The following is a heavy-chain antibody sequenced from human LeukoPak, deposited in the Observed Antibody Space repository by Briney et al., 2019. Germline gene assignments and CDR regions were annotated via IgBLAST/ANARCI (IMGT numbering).Heavy chain of an antibody. V-gene: IGHV3-74*01. CDR3: ARILDDY. J-gene: IGHJ4*02. Sequence: QPGGSLRLSCAASGLTFSGCWMHWVRQAPGKGLVWVSRINSDGSTTSYADSVKGRFTISRDNAKNTLYLKINSLRAEDTAVYYCARILDDYWGQGTLVTVSS. D-gene: IGHD2-15*01. CDR1: GLTFSGCW. CDR2: INSDGSTT.